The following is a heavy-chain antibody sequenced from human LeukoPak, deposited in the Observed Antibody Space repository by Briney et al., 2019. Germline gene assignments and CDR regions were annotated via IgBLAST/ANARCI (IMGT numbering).Heavy chain of an antibody. Sequence: ASVKVSCKASGYTFTSYYMHWVRQAPGQGLEWMGRINPSGGSTSYAQKFQGRVTMTRDTSTSTVYMELSSLRSEDTAVYYCARADYDILTGCGMDVWGQGTTVTVSS. D-gene: IGHD3-9*01. CDR1: GYTFTSYY. CDR2: INPSGGST. V-gene: IGHV1-46*01. CDR3: ARADYDILTGCGMDV. J-gene: IGHJ6*02.